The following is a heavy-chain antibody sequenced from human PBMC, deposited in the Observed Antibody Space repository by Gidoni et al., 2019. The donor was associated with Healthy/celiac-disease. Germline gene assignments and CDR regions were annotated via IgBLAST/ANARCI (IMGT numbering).Heavy chain of an antibody. Sequence: EVQLVESGGGFVQPGGSMRLSCAASGLNVSSTYMSWVRQAPGKGLEGVSVMYSGGSTSSADSVKGRFTISRDNSKNTLYLQINSLRAEDTALYYCARDFGRSGYPRMDVWGQGTTVTVSS. J-gene: IGHJ6*02. CDR3: ARDFGRSGYPRMDV. D-gene: IGHD3-22*01. CDR1: GLNVSSTY. CDR2: MYSGGST. V-gene: IGHV3-53*01.